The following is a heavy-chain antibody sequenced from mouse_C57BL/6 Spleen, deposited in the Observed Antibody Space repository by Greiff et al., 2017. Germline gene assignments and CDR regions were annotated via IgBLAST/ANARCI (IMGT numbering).Heavy chain of an antibody. D-gene: IGHD1-1*01. V-gene: IGHV1-31*01. CDR2: IYPYNGVP. CDR1: GYSFTGYY. Sequence: EVKLMESGPELVKPGASVKISCKASGYSFTGYYMHWVKQSHGNILDWIGYIYPYNGVPSYNQKFKGKATLTVDKSSSPAYMELRSLTSEDSAVYYCAREGSGLLRSSFDYWGQGTTLTVSS. J-gene: IGHJ2*01. CDR3: AREGSGLLRSSFDY.